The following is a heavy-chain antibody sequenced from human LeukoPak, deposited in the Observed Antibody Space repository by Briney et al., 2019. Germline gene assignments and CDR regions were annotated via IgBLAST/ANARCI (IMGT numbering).Heavy chain of an antibody. V-gene: IGHV3-23*01. D-gene: IGHD2-15*01. Sequence: PGGSLRLSCAASGFTFSSYAMSWVRQAPGKGLEWVLAISGSGGSTYYADSVKGRFTISRDDAKNTLYLQMNSLRAEDTAVYYCVRGGESTWSWGQGTLVTVSS. J-gene: IGHJ5*02. CDR1: GFTFSSYA. CDR2: ISGSGGST. CDR3: VRGGESTWS.